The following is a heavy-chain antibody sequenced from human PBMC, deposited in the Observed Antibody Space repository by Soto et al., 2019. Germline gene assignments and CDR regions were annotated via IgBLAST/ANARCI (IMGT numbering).Heavy chain of an antibody. CDR3: ARGRGTMVRGFDY. CDR1: GGSFSGYY. V-gene: IGHV4-34*01. J-gene: IGHJ4*02. D-gene: IGHD3-10*01. Sequence: SETLSLTCAVYGGSFSGYYWSWIRQPPGKGLEWIGEINHSGSTNYNPSLKSRVTISVDTSKNQFSLKLSSVTAADTAVYYCARGRGTMVRGFDYWGQGTLVTVSS. CDR2: INHSGST.